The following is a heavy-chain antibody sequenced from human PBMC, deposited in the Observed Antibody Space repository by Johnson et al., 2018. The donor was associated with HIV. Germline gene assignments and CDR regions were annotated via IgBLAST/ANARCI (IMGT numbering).Heavy chain of an antibody. D-gene: IGHD4-17*01. CDR2: ISSNGSST. V-gene: IGHV3-64*01. CDR3: VKEGTTVTTFLVYHI. J-gene: IGHJ3*02. CDR1: GFSFSSYD. Sequence: VQLVESGGGLVQPGGSLRLSCTASGFSFSSYDMHWVRQAPGKGLQYVSGISSNGSSTYYANSVKGRFTISRDNSKNTLFLQMGSLRPADTAVYYCVKEGTTVTTFLVYHIWGQGTRVTVSS.